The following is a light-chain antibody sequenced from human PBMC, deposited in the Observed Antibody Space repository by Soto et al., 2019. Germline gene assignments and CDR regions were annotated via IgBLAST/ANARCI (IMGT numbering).Light chain of an antibody. V-gene: IGKV1-39*01. CDR3: QQTYSLPRT. CDR1: QTVSKF. CDR2: SAS. Sequence: DVQMTQSPSSLSASVGDSVTIACRASQTVSKFVNWYQQKPGKVPDLLIYSASTLYSGVPSRCSGSGSGTEFTLTISNLQPDDFATYYCQQTYSLPRTFAQGTKVDSK. J-gene: IGKJ1*01.